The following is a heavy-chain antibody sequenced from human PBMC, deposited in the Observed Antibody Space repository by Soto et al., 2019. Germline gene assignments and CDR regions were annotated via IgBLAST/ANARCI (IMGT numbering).Heavy chain of an antibody. J-gene: IGHJ4*02. Sequence: SVKVSCKASGRTFSSYTITWVRQAPGQGLEWMGGITPMFGTPNYAQKFRGRVTITADESSSTAYMELSSLRSEDTAMYFCARDGTLYDSRAYYYLYWGQGTLVTVSS. CDR1: GRTFSSYT. CDR2: ITPMFGTP. D-gene: IGHD3-22*01. CDR3: ARDGTLYDSRAYYYLY. V-gene: IGHV1-69*13.